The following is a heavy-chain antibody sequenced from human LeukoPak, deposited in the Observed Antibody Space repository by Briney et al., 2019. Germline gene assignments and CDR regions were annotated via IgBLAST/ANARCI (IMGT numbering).Heavy chain of an antibody. D-gene: IGHD3-3*01. CDR2: IIPIFGTA. CDR3: ARGHVLRFLEWLLAH. CDR1: GGTFSSYA. J-gene: IGHJ4*02. Sequence: SVKVSCKASGGTFSSYAISWVRQAPGQGLEWMGGIIPIFGTANYAQKFQGRVTITTDESTSTAYMELSSLRSEDTAVYYCARGHVLRFLEWLLAHWGQGTLVTVSS. V-gene: IGHV1-69*05.